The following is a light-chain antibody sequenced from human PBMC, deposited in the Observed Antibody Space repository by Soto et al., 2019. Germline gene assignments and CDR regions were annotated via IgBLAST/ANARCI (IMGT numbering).Light chain of an antibody. V-gene: IGKV1-33*01. CDR2: DAV. CDR3: QQHKDVPLT. Sequence: DIQMTQSPSSLSASVGDRVTITCQASQEIRNYLNWHHQRPGKAPMLLIYDAVNFESGVPSRFSANGYGTHFSVTISSLQPEDIGTYYCQQHKDVPLTFGGGTKVEI. J-gene: IGKJ4*01. CDR1: QEIRNY.